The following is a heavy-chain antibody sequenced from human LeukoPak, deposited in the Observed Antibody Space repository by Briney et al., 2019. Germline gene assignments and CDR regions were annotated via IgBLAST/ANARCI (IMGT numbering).Heavy chain of an antibody. CDR2: INWNSGSI. J-gene: IGHJ3*02. CDR3: ARTYYDILTGYLHDAFDI. CDR1: GFNFDDYA. D-gene: IGHD3-9*01. V-gene: IGHV3-9*01. Sequence: PGRSLRLSCAASGFNFDDYAMHWVRQAPGKGLEWVSGINWNSGSIGYADSVKGRFTISRDNSKNTLYLQMNSLRAEDTAVYYCARTYYDILTGYLHDAFDIWGQGTMVTVSS.